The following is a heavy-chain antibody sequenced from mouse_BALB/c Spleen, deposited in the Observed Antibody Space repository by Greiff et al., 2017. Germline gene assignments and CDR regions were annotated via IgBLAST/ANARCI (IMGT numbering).Heavy chain of an antibody. CDR2: ISSGSSTI. CDR3: ARASPRAAFAY. Sequence: EVHLVESGGGLVQPGGSRKLSCAASGFTFSSFGMHWVRQAPEKGLEWVAYISSGSSTIYYADTVKGRFTISRDNPKNTLFLQMTSLRSEDTAMYYCARASPRAAFAYWGQGTLVTVAA. J-gene: IGHJ3*01. D-gene: IGHD3-1*01. V-gene: IGHV5-17*02. CDR1: GFTFSSFG.